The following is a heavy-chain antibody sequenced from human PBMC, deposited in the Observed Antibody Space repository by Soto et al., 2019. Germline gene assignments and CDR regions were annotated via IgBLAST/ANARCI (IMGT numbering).Heavy chain of an antibody. Sequence: QVQLVESGGGVVQPGRSLRLSCAASGFIFSSYAMHWVRQAPGKGLEWVAVISYDGRNQHYADSVKGRFTISRDNSKNTLYLQMNSLRSEDTAVYYCARDGGGMGHTVALDIWGQGTMVTVAS. CDR2: ISYDGRNQ. CDR1: GFIFSSYA. D-gene: IGHD2-15*01. CDR3: ARDGGGMGHTVALDI. J-gene: IGHJ3*02. V-gene: IGHV3-30*04.